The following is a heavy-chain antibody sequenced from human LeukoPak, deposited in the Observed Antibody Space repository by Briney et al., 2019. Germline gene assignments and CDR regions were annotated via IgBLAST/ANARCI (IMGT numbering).Heavy chain of an antibody. CDR1: GFTFRSYA. J-gene: IGHJ3*02. Sequence: PGGSLRLSCAASGFTFRSYAMHWVRQAPGKGLEWVAVTWNDGSNKYYADSVKGRFTISRDNSKNTLYLQMSSLRPEDTAVYYCARASCSGGRCYPLYGAFDIWGQGTMVTVSS. D-gene: IGHD2-15*01. CDR2: TWNDGSNK. CDR3: ARASCSGGRCYPLYGAFDI. V-gene: IGHV3-33*01.